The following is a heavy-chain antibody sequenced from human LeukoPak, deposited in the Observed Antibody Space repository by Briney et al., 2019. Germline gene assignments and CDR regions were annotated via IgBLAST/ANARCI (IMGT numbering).Heavy chain of an antibody. CDR2: MNPNSGNT. J-gene: IGHJ6*03. CDR1: GYTFTSYD. V-gene: IGHV1-8*01. D-gene: IGHD6-13*01. CDR3: ARGDMAAVPGYYYYYMDV. Sequence: ASVKVSCKTSGYTFTSYDINWVRQAPGQGLEWMGGMNPNSGNTVYAQKFQGRVIMTRNTSKTTAYMEMSGLRSEDTAVYYCARGDMAAVPGYYYYYMDVWGKGTTVIVSS.